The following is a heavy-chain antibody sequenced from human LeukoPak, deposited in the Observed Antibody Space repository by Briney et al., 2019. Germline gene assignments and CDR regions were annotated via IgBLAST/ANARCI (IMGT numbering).Heavy chain of an antibody. Sequence: GGSLRLSCAASGFTFSSYAMHWVRQAPGKGLEYVSAISSNGGSTYYANSVKGRFTISRDNSKNTLYLQTGSLRAEDMAVYYCARVRYSYGVYFDYWGQGTLVTVSS. D-gene: IGHD5-18*01. CDR2: ISSNGGST. CDR1: GFTFSSYA. V-gene: IGHV3-64*01. J-gene: IGHJ4*02. CDR3: ARVRYSYGVYFDY.